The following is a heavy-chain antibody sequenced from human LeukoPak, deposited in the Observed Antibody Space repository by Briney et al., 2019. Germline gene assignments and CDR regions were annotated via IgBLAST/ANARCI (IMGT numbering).Heavy chain of an antibody. Sequence: GGSLRLSCAASGFTFSIAWMSWVRQAPGKGLEWVGRIKSRGDGETRDYAAPVKDRFIISRDGSKNTLYLQMDSLRTEDTAIYYCAAVGEWLSNAFNTWGQGTLVTVSA. D-gene: IGHD3-3*01. V-gene: IGHV3-15*01. J-gene: IGHJ3*02. CDR2: IKSRGDGETR. CDR1: GFTFSIAW. CDR3: AAVGEWLSNAFNT.